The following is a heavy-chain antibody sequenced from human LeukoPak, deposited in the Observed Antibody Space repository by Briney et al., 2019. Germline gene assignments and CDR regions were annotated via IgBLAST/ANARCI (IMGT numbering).Heavy chain of an antibody. V-gene: IGHV1-8*02. CDR1: GYTFTGYY. J-gene: IGHJ5*02. CDR2: INPNSGNT. Sequence: ASVKVSCKASGYTFTGYYMHWVRQAPGQGLEWMGRINPNSGNTGYAQKFQGRVTMTRNTSISTAYMELSSLRSEDTAVYYCARESRRFGVVTNWFDPWGQGTLVTVSS. CDR3: ARESRRFGVVTNWFDP. D-gene: IGHD3-3*01.